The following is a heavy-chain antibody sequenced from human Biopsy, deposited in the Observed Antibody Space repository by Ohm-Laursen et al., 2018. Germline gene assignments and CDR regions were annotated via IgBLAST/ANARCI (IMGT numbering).Heavy chain of an antibody. CDR2: MNPNSGNT. V-gene: IGHV1-8*01. D-gene: IGHD3-10*01. Sequence: ASVKVSCKASGYTFTSYEINWVRQATGQGLEWMGWMNPNSGNTGYAQKFQGRATMTRNTSISTAYMEVSSLRSEDTAVYYCARGRNPVWFGEDLDYWGQGTPVTVSS. J-gene: IGHJ4*02. CDR3: ARGRNPVWFGEDLDY. CDR1: GYTFTSYE.